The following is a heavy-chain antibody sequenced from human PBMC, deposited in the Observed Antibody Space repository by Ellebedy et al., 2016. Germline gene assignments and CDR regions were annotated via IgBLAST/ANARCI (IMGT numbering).Heavy chain of an antibody. CDR1: GFTFSDYY. V-gene: IGHV3-11*01. D-gene: IGHD1-7*01. Sequence: GESLKISXAASGFTFSDYYMSWIRQAPGKGLEWVSYISSSGSTIYYADSVKGRFTISRDNAKNSLYLQMNSLRAEDTAVYYCARGELSYYYYMDVWGKGTTVTVSS. CDR3: ARGELSYYYYMDV. CDR2: ISSSGSTI. J-gene: IGHJ6*03.